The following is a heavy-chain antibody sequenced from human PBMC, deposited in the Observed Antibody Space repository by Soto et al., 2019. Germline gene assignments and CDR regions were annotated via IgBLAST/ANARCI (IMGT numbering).Heavy chain of an antibody. CDR3: ARVRRWLQAPIDY. CDR2: IYYSGST. D-gene: IGHD5-12*01. CDR1: GGSISSSSYY. J-gene: IGHJ4*02. Sequence: SDTLSLTCTVSGGSISSSSYYWGWIRQPPGKGLEWIGSIYYSGSTYYNPSLKSRVTISVDTSKNQFSLKLSSVTAADTAVYYCARVRRWLQAPIDYWGQGTLVNV. V-gene: IGHV4-39*01.